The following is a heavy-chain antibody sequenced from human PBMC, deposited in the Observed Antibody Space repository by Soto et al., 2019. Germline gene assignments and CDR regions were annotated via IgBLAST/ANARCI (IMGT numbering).Heavy chain of an antibody. CDR3: ARVSFYGSSSWYYFDY. CDR2: IIPMFGTA. V-gene: IGHV1-69*13. CDR1: GCTFSSYA. J-gene: IGHJ4*02. D-gene: IGHD6-13*01. Sequence: SVKVSCKASGCTFSSYAISWVRQAPGQGLEWMGGIIPMFGTANYAQKFQGRVTIIADESTSTAYMELSSLRSEDTAVYYCARVSFYGSSSWYYFDYWGQGTLVTVSS.